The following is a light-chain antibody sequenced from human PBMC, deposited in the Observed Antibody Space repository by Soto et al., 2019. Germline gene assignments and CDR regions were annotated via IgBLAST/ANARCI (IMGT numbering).Light chain of an antibody. CDR1: QSVGSY. CDR2: DTS. Sequence: EIVLTQSPATLSLSPGERATLSCRASQSVGSYLAWFQQTPGQAPRLLIYDTSNRATDIPARFSGSGSGTDFTLTISSLETEDFAVYYCQQRSDWPPTFGQGTKVEIK. CDR3: QQRSDWPPT. J-gene: IGKJ1*01. V-gene: IGKV3-11*01.